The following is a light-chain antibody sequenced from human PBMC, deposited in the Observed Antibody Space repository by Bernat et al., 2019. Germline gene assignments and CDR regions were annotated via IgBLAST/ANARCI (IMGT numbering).Light chain of an antibody. CDR1: SSDVGAYNY. Sequence: QSVLTQPASVSGSPGQSITLSCTGTSSDVGAYNYVSWYQQHPGRAPKLMIFDVSNRPSGVSDRFSGSKSGNTASLTISGLRPEDEADYYCSSVSTTSTPVVFGGGTKLTVL. CDR3: SSVSTTSTPVV. CDR2: DVS. V-gene: IGLV2-14*03. J-gene: IGLJ3*02.